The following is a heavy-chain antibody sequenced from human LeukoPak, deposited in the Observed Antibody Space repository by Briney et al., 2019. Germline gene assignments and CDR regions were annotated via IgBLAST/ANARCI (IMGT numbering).Heavy chain of an antibody. CDR2: ISAYNGNT. CDR3: ARGYYDILTGYYTPPIY. Sequence: GASVKVSCKASGYTFTSCGISWVRQAPGQGLEWMGWISAYNGNTNYAQKLQGRVTMTTDTSTCTAYMELRSLRSDDTAVYYCARGYYDILTGYYTPPIYWGQGTLVTVSS. J-gene: IGHJ4*02. CDR1: GYTFTSCG. D-gene: IGHD3-9*01. V-gene: IGHV1-18*01.